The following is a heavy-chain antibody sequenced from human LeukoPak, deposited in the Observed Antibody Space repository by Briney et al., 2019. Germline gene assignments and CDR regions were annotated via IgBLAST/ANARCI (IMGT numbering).Heavy chain of an antibody. CDR1: GFTFSSYA. Sequence: GGSLRLSCAASGFTFSSYAMSWVRQAPGKGLEWVSAISGSGGSTYYADSVKGRFTISRDNSKNTLYLQMNSLRAKDTAVYYCAKARSRWEPNAYYFDYWGQGTLVTVSS. CDR3: AKARSRWEPNAYYFDY. V-gene: IGHV3-23*01. D-gene: IGHD1-26*01. CDR2: ISGSGGST. J-gene: IGHJ4*02.